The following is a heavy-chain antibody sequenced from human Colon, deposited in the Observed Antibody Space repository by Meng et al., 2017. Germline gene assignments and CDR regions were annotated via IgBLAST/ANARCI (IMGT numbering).Heavy chain of an antibody. V-gene: IGHV1-8*01. CDR2: MNPDSGDT. Sequence: QVQLVQSGAEMKKPGPSVQVSCKASGYTFTTYDINWVRQATGQGLEWMGWMNPDSGDTGYAQKFQGRLTMTRDTSISAAYMELTSLRSEDTAVYYCARGGYYYDSSGFRAALDYWGQGALVTVSS. CDR3: ARGGYYYDSSGFRAALDY. CDR1: GYTFTTYD. D-gene: IGHD3-22*01. J-gene: IGHJ4*02.